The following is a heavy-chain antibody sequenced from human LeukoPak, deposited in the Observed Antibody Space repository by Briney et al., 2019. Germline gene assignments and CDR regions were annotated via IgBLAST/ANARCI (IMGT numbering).Heavy chain of an antibody. CDR3: ARGYDYLYAEYFQH. D-gene: IGHD4-11*01. CDR1: GYTFTSYD. CDR2: MNPNSGNA. Sequence: ASVKVSCKASGYTFTSYDINWVRQATGQGLEWMGCMNPNSGNAGYAQEFQGRVTMNRNTSMSTAYMELSSLRSEDTAVYYCARGYDYLYAEYFQHWGQGTLVTVSS. J-gene: IGHJ1*01. V-gene: IGHV1-8*01.